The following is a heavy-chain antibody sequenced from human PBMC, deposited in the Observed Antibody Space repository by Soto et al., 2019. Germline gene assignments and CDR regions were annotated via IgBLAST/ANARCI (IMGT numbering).Heavy chain of an antibody. D-gene: IGHD2-15*01. CDR3: ARAGKDYGGNRGVHAFDI. Sequence: ASVKVSCKASGYTFTSYGISWVRQAPGQGXEWMGWISAYNGNTNYAQKLQGRVTMTTDTSTSTAYMELRSLRSDDTAVYYCARAGKDYGGNRGVHAFDIWGQGTMVTVSS. V-gene: IGHV1-18*04. J-gene: IGHJ3*02. CDR1: GYTFTSYG. CDR2: ISAYNGNT.